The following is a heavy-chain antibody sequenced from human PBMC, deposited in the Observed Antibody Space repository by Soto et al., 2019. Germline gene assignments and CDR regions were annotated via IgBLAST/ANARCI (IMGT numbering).Heavy chain of an antibody. CDR3: AKMRTASTFDS. CDR1: GFSFSTYA. J-gene: IGHJ4*02. V-gene: IGHV3-23*01. Sequence: EVVLLESGGGLAHPGGSPRLSCAASGFSFSTYAMSWVRQAPGKGLEWVSSISSGGRSPYYGDSVRGRFTVSRDTSTNTLFLQMNSLRGEDTAVYYCAKMRTASTFDSWGQGTLVTVSS. D-gene: IGHD5-18*01. CDR2: ISSGGRSP.